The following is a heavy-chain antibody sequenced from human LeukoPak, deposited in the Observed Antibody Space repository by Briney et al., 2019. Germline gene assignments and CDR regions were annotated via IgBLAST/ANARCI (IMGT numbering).Heavy chain of an antibody. CDR3: AKVPMTTKRYHLDY. J-gene: IGHJ4*02. D-gene: IGHD4-11*01. CDR2: IRYDGSNK. Sequence: PGGSLRLSCAASGFTFSSYGMHWVRQAPGKGLEWVAIIRYDGSNKYYADSVKGRFTISRDNSKNTLYLQMNSLRAEDTAVYYCAKVPMTTKRYHLDYWGQGTLVTVSS. CDR1: GFTFSSYG. V-gene: IGHV3-30*02.